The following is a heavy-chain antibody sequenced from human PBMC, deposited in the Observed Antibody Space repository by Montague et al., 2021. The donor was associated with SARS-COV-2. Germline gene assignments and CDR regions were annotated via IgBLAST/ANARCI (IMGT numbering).Heavy chain of an antibody. V-gene: IGHV4-34*01. J-gene: IGHJ3*02. CDR1: GGSFSGYY. D-gene: IGHD3-10*01. CDR2: INHSGST. Sequence: SETLSLTYAVYGGSFSGYYWSWIRQPPGKGLEWIGEINHSGSTNYNPSLKSRVTISVDTSKNQFSLKLSSVTAADTAVYYCARFPDYYGSGSYPIDAFDIWGQGTMVTVSS. CDR3: ARFPDYYGSGSYPIDAFDI.